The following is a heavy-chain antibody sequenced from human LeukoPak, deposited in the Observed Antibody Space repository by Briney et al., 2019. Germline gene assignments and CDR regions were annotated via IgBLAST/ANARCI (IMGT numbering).Heavy chain of an antibody. D-gene: IGHD2-2*01. CDR3: ARGPYCSSTSCTIPWDAFDI. J-gene: IGHJ3*02. Sequence: GASVKVSCKASGYTFTSYGISWVRQAPGQGLEWMGWISAYNGNTNYAQKLQGRVTMTTDTSTSTAYMELRSLRSDDTAVYYCARGPYCSSTSCTIPWDAFDIWGQGTMVTVSS. V-gene: IGHV1-18*01. CDR2: ISAYNGNT. CDR1: GYTFTSYG.